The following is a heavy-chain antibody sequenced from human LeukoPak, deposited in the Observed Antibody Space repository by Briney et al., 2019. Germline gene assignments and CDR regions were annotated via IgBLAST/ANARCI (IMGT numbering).Heavy chain of an antibody. CDR1: GFTFSSYA. D-gene: IGHD3-22*01. Sequence: GGSLRLSCAASGFTFSSYAMSWVRQAPGKGLGWVSAISGSGGSTYYADSVKGRFTISRDNSKNTLYLQMNSLRAEDTAVYYCARLDYYDSSGYSHFDYWGQGTLVTVSS. CDR2: ISGSGGST. CDR3: ARLDYYDSSGYSHFDY. J-gene: IGHJ4*02. V-gene: IGHV3-23*01.